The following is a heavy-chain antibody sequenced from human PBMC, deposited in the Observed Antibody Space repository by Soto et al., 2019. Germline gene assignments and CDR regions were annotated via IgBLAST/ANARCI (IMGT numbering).Heavy chain of an antibody. Sequence: QVQLQESGPGLVKPSGTLSLTCTVSGGSISTSQWWSWLRQPPGKGLEWIGEIYHSGSSNYNASLKSRVTMSVDKSKNQFSLKGNSVAAADTAVYYCAIKTYESKGTFDYWGQGTLVTVSS. CDR2: IYHSGSS. CDR1: GGSISTSQW. CDR3: AIKTYESKGTFDY. D-gene: IGHD2-8*01. V-gene: IGHV4-4*02. J-gene: IGHJ4*02.